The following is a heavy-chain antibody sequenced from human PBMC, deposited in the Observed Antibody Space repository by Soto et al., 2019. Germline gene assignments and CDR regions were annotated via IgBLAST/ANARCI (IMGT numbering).Heavy chain of an antibody. CDR3: ARVYSDSTGYYQGGFDS. CDR2: MNPVSGNT. J-gene: IGHJ4*02. CDR1: GYTFSSYD. Sequence: QVQLVQSGAEVKKPGASVKVSCKASGYTFSSYDINWVRQATGQGLEWMGWMNPVSGNTGFAQKFQGRVTMTRNTPLSTAYMELSSLTSDGTAVYYCARVYSDSTGYYQGGFDSWGQGTLVTVSS. D-gene: IGHD3-22*01. V-gene: IGHV1-8*01.